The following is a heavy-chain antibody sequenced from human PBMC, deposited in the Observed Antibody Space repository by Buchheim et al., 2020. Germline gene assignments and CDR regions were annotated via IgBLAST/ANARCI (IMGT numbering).Heavy chain of an antibody. D-gene: IGHD1-7*01. Sequence: QVQLVQSGAEVKKPGSSVKVSCKASGGTFSSYTISWVRQAPGQGLEWMGRIIPILGIANYAQKFQGRVTITASKSTSTAYMELSSLRSEDTAVYYCARAAPRGNWNSRSAFDIWGQGK. V-gene: IGHV1-69*02. CDR3: ARAAPRGNWNSRSAFDI. CDR1: GGTFSSYT. CDR2: IIPILGIA. J-gene: IGHJ3*02.